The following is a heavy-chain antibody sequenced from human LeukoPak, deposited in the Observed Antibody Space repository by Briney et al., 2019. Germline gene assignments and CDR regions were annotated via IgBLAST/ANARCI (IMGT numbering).Heavy chain of an antibody. CDR3: ATISSNSFDN. CDR2: IYPADSDT. V-gene: IGHV5-51*01. CDR1: GYSFTNSW. J-gene: IGHJ4*02. Sequence: GESLKISCKGSGYSFTNSWIGWVRQMPGKGLECMGTIYPADSDTRYSPSFHGHVTISADKSISTAYLQWSSLRASDTAMYYCATISSNSFDNWGQGTLVTVSS. D-gene: IGHD2-2*01.